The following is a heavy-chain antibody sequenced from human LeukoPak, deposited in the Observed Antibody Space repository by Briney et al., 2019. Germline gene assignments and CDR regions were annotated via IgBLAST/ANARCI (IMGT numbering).Heavy chain of an antibody. Sequence: GVSLRLSCAASGFSVSSNYMSWVRQAPGKGLEGGSLIYNGGSTYYADSVKGRFTITEDYSKNTYELQMNSLRAEDAAVYYCARDHCSSASCYGEEGYYYYYGMDVWGQGTTVTVSS. CDR1: GFSVSSNY. D-gene: IGHD2-2*01. CDR2: IYNGGST. V-gene: IGHV3-53*01. CDR3: ARDHCSSASCYGEEGYYYYYGMDV. J-gene: IGHJ6*02.